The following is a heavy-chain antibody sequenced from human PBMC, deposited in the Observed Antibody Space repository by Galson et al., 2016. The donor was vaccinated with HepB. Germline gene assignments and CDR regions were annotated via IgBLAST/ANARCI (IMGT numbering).Heavy chain of an antibody. D-gene: IGHD1-1*01. CDR1: GFSFNIAW. CDR2: IKSNTDGGTT. CDR3: TTGPLQLMWTYTSEAFDL. J-gene: IGHJ3*01. Sequence: SLRLSCAASGFSFNIAWMNWVRQAPGKGLEWVGRIKSNTDGGTTDYAAPVKGRFTISRDDSKKTLFLQMNSLKTDDTAVYYCTTGPLQLMWTYTSEAFDLWGQGTVVTVSS. V-gene: IGHV3-15*07.